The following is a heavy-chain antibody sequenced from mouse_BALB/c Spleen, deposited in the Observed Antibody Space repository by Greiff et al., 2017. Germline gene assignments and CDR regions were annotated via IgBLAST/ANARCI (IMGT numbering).Heavy chain of an antibody. J-gene: IGHJ2*01. CDR2: INPSTGYT. CDR3: ARSDDGYY. V-gene: IGHV1-7*01. D-gene: IGHD2-3*01. CDR1: GYTFTSYW. Sequence: QVQLQQSGAELAKPGASVKMSCKASGYTFTSYWMHWVKQRPGQGLEWIGYINPSTGYTEYNQKFKDKATLTADKSSSTAYMQLSILTSEDSAVYYCARSDDGYYWGQGTTLTVSS.